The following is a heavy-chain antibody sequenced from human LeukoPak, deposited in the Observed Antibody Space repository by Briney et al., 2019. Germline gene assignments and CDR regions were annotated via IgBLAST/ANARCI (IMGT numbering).Heavy chain of an antibody. J-gene: IGHJ2*01. CDR3: ARAADSSGYTYWYFDL. V-gene: IGHV4-34*01. Sequence: SETLSLTCAVYGGSFSGYYWSWIRQPPGKGLEWIGEINHSGSTNYNPSLKSRVTISVDTSKNQFSLKLSSVTAADTAVYYCARAADSSGYTYWYFDLWGRGTLVTVSS. D-gene: IGHD3-22*01. CDR1: GGSFSGYY. CDR2: INHSGST.